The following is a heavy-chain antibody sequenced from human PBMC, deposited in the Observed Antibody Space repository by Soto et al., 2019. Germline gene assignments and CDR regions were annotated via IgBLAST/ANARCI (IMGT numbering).Heavy chain of an antibody. Sequence: QVQLVQSGAELRKPGSSLQVSCRASGSSFSRYAISWVRQAPGQGLEWMGGIIPIFGTTQYAQKFQGIVTITADKSTGAFYLEVSNLKSDDTAVYFCARYRSTALSYFYGMDVWGQGTTVTVAS. D-gene: IGHD5-18*01. J-gene: IGHJ6*02. CDR3: ARYRSTALSYFYGMDV. V-gene: IGHV1-69*06. CDR1: GSSFSRYA. CDR2: IIPIFGTT.